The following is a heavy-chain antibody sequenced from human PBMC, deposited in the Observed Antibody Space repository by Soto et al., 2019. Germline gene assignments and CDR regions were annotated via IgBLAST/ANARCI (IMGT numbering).Heavy chain of an antibody. V-gene: IGHV4-39*01. D-gene: IGHD3-10*01. CDR3: ARHEAGLDP. J-gene: IGHJ5*02. Sequence: SETLSLTCTVSGGSISSSSSYWAWIRQPPGEGLEWIGSIYYSGSTYYNPSLKSRVTISVDTSKSQFSLEVSSVTAADTAVYYCARHEAGLDPWGQGALVTVSS. CDR2: IYYSGST. CDR1: GGSISSSSSY.